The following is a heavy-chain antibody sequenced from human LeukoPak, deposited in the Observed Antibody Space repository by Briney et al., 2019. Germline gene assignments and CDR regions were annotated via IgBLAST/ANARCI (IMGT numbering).Heavy chain of an antibody. CDR1: GFTFSSYW. D-gene: IGHD5-24*01. Sequence: GGSLRLSCAASGFTFSSYWMHWVRQAPGKGLVWVSRINSDGSSTSYADSVKGRFTISRDNAKNTLYLQMNSLRAEDTAVYYCAKDYASDMATAPFDYWGQGTLVTVSS. V-gene: IGHV3-74*01. CDR2: INSDGSST. J-gene: IGHJ4*02. CDR3: AKDYASDMATAPFDY.